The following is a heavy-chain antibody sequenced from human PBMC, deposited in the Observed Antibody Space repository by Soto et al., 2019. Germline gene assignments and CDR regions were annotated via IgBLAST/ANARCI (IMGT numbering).Heavy chain of an antibody. CDR3: APHTLDTGMPSGY. D-gene: IGHD5-18*01. CDR1: GYTFTTYD. CDR2: ISTYNGNT. J-gene: IGHJ4*02. Sequence: ASVKVSCKASGYTFTTYDISWVRQAPGQGLEWMGRISTYNGNTNYPQSLQGRLTMTTDTSTTTAYMELRSLRSDDTAVYYCAPHTLDTGMPSGYWGQGTLVTVSS. V-gene: IGHV1-18*01.